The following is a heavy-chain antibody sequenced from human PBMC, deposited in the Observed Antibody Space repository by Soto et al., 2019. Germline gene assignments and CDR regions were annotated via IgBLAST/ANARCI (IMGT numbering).Heavy chain of an antibody. CDR2: ISAGNGNT. V-gene: IGHV1-3*01. Sequence: QVQLVQSGAEVKKPGASVKVSCKASGYTFTSYAMHWVRQAPGQRLEWMGWISAGNGNTKYSQKFQGRVTITRDTSASTAYMELSSLRSEDTAVYYCAREDGVVGSSASTAFDYWGQGTLVTVSS. D-gene: IGHD6-6*01. CDR1: GYTFTSYA. CDR3: AREDGVVGSSASTAFDY. J-gene: IGHJ4*02.